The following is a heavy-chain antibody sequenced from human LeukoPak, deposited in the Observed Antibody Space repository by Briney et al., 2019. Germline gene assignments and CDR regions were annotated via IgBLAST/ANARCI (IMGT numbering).Heavy chain of an antibody. Sequence: GASVKVSCKASGYTFTDYYMHWVQQAPGKGLEWMGRVDPEDGETIYAEKFQGRVTITADTSTDTAYMELSSLRSEDTAVYYCATDAGIAAAGFDAFDIWGQGTMVTVSS. V-gene: IGHV1-69-2*01. CDR2: VDPEDGET. J-gene: IGHJ3*02. CDR1: GYTFTDYY. D-gene: IGHD6-13*01. CDR3: ATDAGIAAAGFDAFDI.